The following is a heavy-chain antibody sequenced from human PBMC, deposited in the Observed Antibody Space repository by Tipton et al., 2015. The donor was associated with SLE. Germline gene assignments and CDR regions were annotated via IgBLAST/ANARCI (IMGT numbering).Heavy chain of an antibody. J-gene: IGHJ4*02. V-gene: IGHV3-23*01. D-gene: IGHD2-8*01. Sequence: GSLRLSCVASGFSFSNNAMAWVRQAPGKGLEWVSAIHGSDDTTHHADSVKGRFIISRDTTRNTLYLQMNSLRAEDTAVYYCAKDQCGNYCTFEYWGQGTLVTASS. CDR1: GFSFSNNA. CDR2: IHGSDDTT. CDR3: AKDQCGNYCTFEY.